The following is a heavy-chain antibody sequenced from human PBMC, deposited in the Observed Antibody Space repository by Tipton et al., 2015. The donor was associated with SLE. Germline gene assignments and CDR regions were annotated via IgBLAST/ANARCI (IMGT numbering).Heavy chain of an antibody. Sequence: TLSLTCTVSGGSISSGGYYWSWIRRHPGKGLEWIGYIYYSGSTYYNPSLKSRVTISVDTSKNQFSLKLSSVTAADTAVYYCARGPYCSSTSCPIWFDPWGQGTLITVSS. CDR2: IYYSGST. V-gene: IGHV4-31*03. CDR1: GGSISSGGYY. CDR3: ARGPYCSSTSCPIWFDP. D-gene: IGHD2-2*01. J-gene: IGHJ5*02.